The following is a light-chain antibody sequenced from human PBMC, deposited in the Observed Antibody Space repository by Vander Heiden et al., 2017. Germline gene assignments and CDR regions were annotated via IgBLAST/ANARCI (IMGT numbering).Light chain of an antibody. J-gene: IGKJ1*01. V-gene: IGKV4-1*01. CDR2: WAS. CDR1: QSALYSSNNKNY. Sequence: DIVITPSPDSLAVSLGERATINCKSSQSALYSSNNKNYLAWYQQKPGQPPKLLIYWASTRESGVPDRFSGSGSGTDVTLTISSLQAEDVAVYYCQQYYSTRPTFGQGTKVEIK. CDR3: QQYYSTRPT.